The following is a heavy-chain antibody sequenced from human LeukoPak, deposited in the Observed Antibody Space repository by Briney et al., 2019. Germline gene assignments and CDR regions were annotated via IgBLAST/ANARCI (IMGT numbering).Heavy chain of an antibody. D-gene: IGHD6-19*01. Sequence: NPLETLSLTCAVYGGSFSGYYWSWIRQPPGKGLEWIGEINHSGSTNYNPSLKSRVTISVDTSKNQFSLKLSSVTAADTAVYYCARGLGIAVAGTANWFDPWGQGTLVTVSS. V-gene: IGHV4-34*01. CDR3: ARGLGIAVAGTANWFDP. CDR2: INHSGST. J-gene: IGHJ5*02. CDR1: GGSFSGYY.